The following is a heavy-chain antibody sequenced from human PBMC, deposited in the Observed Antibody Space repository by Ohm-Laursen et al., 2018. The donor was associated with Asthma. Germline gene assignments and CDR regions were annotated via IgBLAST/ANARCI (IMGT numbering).Heavy chain of an antibody. CDR2: ISWNSGSI. CDR1: GFTFDDYA. V-gene: IGHV3-9*01. CDR3: ARYYYGSGSSLDV. Sequence: SLRLSCAASGFTFDDYAMHWVRQAPGKGLEWVSGISWNSGSIGYADSVKGRFTISRDNAKNTLYLQMNSLRAEDTAVYYCARYYYGSGSSLDVWGQGTTVTVSS. D-gene: IGHD3-10*01. J-gene: IGHJ6*02.